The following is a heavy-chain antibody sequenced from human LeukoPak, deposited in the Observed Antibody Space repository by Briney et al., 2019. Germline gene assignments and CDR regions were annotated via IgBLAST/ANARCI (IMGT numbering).Heavy chain of an antibody. V-gene: IGHV3-66*01. CDR1: GFTVSSKY. CDR2: IYGSTSA. J-gene: IGHJ4*02. CDR3: ARLRFGDDY. D-gene: IGHD3-10*01. Sequence: SGGSLRLSCAASGFTVSSKYINWVRQAPGKGLEWVSLIYGSTSADYADSVKGRFTISRDNSMNTVYLQMNSLRAEDTAIYYCARLRFGDDYWGQGTLVAVSS.